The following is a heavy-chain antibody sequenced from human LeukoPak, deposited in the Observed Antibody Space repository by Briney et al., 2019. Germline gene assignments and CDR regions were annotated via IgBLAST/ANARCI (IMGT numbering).Heavy chain of an antibody. V-gene: IGHV3-30*02. CDR2: IRYDGSNK. Sequence: GGSLRLSCAASGFTFSGFWMHWVRQAPGKGLVWVSVIRYDGSNKYYADSVKGRFTISRDNSKNTLYLQMNSLRAEDTAVYYCAKKGSYDSKLPVPTYYYYYMDVWGKGTTVTVSS. CDR3: AKKGSYDSKLPVPTYYYYYMDV. J-gene: IGHJ6*03. CDR1: GFTFSGFW. D-gene: IGHD3-10*01.